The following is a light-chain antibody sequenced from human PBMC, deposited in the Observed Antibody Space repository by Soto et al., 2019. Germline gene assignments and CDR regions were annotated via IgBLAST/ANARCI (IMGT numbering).Light chain of an antibody. CDR1: QGISSY. CDR3: QQYYSYPYT. V-gene: IGKV1-8*01. CDR2: AAS. Sequence: AIRMTQSPSSFSASTGDRVTITCRASQGISSYLAWYQQKPGKAPKLLIYAASTLQSGVPSRFSGSGSGTDFTLTISCLQSEDFATYYCQQYYSYPYTFGHGIKLEIK. J-gene: IGKJ2*01.